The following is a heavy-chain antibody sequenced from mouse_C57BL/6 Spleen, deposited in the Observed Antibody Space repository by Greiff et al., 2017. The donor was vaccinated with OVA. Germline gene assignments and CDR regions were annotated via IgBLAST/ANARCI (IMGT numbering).Heavy chain of an antibody. J-gene: IGHJ1*03. CDR3: ARRSYGSSYWYFDV. CDR2: IDPSDSYT. Sequence: QVQLQQPGAELVKPGASVKLSCKASGYTFTSYWMQWVKQRPGQGLEWIGEIDPSDSYTNYNQKFKGKATLTVDTSSSTAYMPLSSLTSEDSAVYYCARRSYGSSYWYFDVWGTGTTVTVSS. D-gene: IGHD1-1*01. CDR1: GYTFTSYW. V-gene: IGHV1-50*01.